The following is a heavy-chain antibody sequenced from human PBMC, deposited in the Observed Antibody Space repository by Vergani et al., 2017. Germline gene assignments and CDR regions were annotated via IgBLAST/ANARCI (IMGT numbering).Heavy chain of an antibody. V-gene: IGHV1-2*02. Sequence: QVQLVQSGAEVKKPGASVKVSCKASGYTFTGYYMHWVRQAPGQGLEWMGWINPNSGGTNYAQKLQGRVTMTKDTSTSTAYMELRSLRSDDTAVYYCATLPRSTHYYYGMDVWGQGTTVTVSS. CDR3: ATLPRSTHYYYGMDV. CDR1: GYTFTGYY. J-gene: IGHJ6*02. D-gene: IGHD2-2*01. CDR2: INPNSGGT.